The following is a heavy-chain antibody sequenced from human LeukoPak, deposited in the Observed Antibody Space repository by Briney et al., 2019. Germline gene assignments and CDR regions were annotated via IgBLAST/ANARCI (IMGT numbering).Heavy chain of an antibody. J-gene: IGHJ4*02. CDR2: ISSSSSYI. Sequence: PGGSLRLSCAASGFIFSGFYMGWIRQAPGKGLEWVSSISSSSSYIYFADSVKGRFTISRDNAKNSLYLQMNSLRAEDTAVYYCARVQYSSSFDDYWGQGTLVTVSS. CDR1: GFIFSGFY. CDR3: ARVQYSSSFDDY. D-gene: IGHD6-6*01. V-gene: IGHV3-11*06.